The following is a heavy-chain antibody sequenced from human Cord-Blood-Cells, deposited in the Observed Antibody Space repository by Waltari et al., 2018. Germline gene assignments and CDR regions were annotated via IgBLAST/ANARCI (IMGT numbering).Heavy chain of an antibody. CDR2: IKQDGSGK. V-gene: IGHV3-7*01. J-gene: IGHJ4*02. D-gene: IGHD6-13*01. Sequence: EVQLVESGGGLVQPGGSLRLSCAASGFTFSSYWMSWVRQAPGKGLEWVANIKQDGSGKYYVDSGKGRFTISRDNAKNSLYLQMNSLRAEDTAVYYCARGISSSSFDYWGQGTLVTVSS. CDR1: GFTFSSYW. CDR3: ARGISSSSFDY.